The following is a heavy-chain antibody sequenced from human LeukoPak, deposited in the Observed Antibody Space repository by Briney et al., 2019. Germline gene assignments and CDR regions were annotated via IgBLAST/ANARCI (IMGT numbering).Heavy chain of an antibody. CDR3: ANIKGIAVAGGSNWFDP. J-gene: IGHJ5*02. CDR1: GGTFSSYA. V-gene: IGHV1-69*13. Sequence: GASVKVSCKASGGTFSSYAISWVRQAPGQGLEWMGGIIPIFGTANYAQKFQGRVTITADESTSTAYMELSSLRSEDTVVYYCANIKGIAVAGGSNWFDPWGQGTLVTVSS. D-gene: IGHD6-19*01. CDR2: IIPIFGTA.